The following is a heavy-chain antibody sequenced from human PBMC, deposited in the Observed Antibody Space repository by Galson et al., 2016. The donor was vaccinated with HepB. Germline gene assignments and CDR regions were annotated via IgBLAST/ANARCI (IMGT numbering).Heavy chain of an antibody. CDR2: ISSSGTSL. V-gene: IGHV3-11*01. J-gene: IGHJ4*02. CDR3: ARNPGASTWG. Sequence: SLRLSCAASGFAFSDYNMTWLRQPPGKGLEWVSDISSSGTSLRYADSVKGRFTISRDNAMNSLSLHMNSLRAEDTAVYYCARNPGASTWGWGQGTLVTVAS. D-gene: IGHD6-13*01. CDR1: GFAFSDYN.